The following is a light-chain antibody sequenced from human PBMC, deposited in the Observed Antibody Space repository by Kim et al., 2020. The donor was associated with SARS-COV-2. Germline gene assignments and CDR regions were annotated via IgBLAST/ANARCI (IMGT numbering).Light chain of an antibody. CDR1: QAIGSW. CDR2: AAS. V-gene: IGKV1D-12*01. CDR3: QKTNSFPLT. J-gene: IGKJ4*01. Sequence: ASVGDRVTMTCRASQAIGSWLAWYQQKPGRAPKLLIYAASSLQSGVPSRFSGSGSGTNFTLTVTSLQPEDFATYYCQKTNSFPLTFGGGTKVEIK.